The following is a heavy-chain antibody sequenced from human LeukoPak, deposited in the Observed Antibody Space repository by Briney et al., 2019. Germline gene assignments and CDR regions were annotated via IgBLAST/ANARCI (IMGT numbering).Heavy chain of an antibody. CDR3: SRLSHVAGAPKVSWFDP. V-gene: IGHV4-38-2*02. Sequence: SGTLSLTCTVSAYSISDGWVWGMIRQPPGKGLEWIGSIYHSGTTYYNPSLKSRVTMSVDTSNNQFSLKLTSATAADTAMYYCSRLSHVAGAPKVSWFDPWGQGTLVTVSS. CDR1: AYSISDGWV. D-gene: IGHD1-26*01. CDR2: IYHSGTT. J-gene: IGHJ5*02.